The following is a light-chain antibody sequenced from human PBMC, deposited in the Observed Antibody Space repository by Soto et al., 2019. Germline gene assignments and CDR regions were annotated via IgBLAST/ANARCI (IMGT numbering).Light chain of an antibody. J-gene: IGKJ4*01. CDR2: VAS. Sequence: EIVMTQSPATLSVSPGERATLSCRASQSVYSNLAWYQQTPGQAPRLLIYVASTRATGIPARFSGSGSGTEFTLTISSLQSKDFAVYYCQQYQSWPLTFGGGTTVEIK. V-gene: IGKV3-15*01. CDR3: QQYQSWPLT. CDR1: QSVYSN.